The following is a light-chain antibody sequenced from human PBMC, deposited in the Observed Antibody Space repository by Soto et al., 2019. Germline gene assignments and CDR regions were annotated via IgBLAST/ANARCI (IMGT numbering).Light chain of an antibody. J-gene: IGKJ1*01. CDR1: QSVIGRQ. V-gene: IGKV3-20*01. CDR3: QQYGSSPRT. CDR2: GVS. Sequence: EIVLTQSPGTLSLSPGERATLSCRASQSVIGRQLAWYQHKPGQAPRLLMFGVSNRATGIPDRFSGGGSGIDFTLSINRLEPEDFAVYYCQQYGSSPRTFGQGTKVDIK.